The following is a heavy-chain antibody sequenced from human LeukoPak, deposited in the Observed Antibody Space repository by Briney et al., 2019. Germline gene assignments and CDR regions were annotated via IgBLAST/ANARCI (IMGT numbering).Heavy chain of an antibody. Sequence: GASVKVSCKASGYTFTGYYMHWVRQAPGQGLEWMGWINPNSGGTNYAQKFQGRVTMTRDTSISTAYMELSRLRSDDTAVYYCARDPDFWSGYRRYYFDYWGQGTLVTVSS. V-gene: IGHV1-2*02. CDR1: GYTFTGYY. J-gene: IGHJ4*02. CDR2: INPNSGGT. D-gene: IGHD3-3*01. CDR3: ARDPDFWSGYRRYYFDY.